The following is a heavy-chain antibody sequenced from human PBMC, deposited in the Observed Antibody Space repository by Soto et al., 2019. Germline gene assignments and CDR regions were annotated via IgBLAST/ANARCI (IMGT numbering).Heavy chain of an antibody. V-gene: IGHV4-59*11. D-gene: IGHD3-16*01. CDR1: GDSIRNQY. CDR2: IYNSGST. J-gene: IGHJ6*04. Sequence: PSETLSLTCTVSGDSIRNQYWSWIRRPPGKGLEWIGYIYNSGSTKYNPSLKSRLTISVDTSKNQFSLKLTSVTAADTAVYYCARTLDYGQMDVWGKGTTVTVSS. CDR3: ARTLDYGQMDV.